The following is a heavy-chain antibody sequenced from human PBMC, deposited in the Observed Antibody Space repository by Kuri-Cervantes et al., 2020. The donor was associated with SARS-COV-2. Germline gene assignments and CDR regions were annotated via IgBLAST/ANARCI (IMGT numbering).Heavy chain of an antibody. CDR3: AKGGYCSSTSCSPRWFDP. CDR1: GFTFRSYW. J-gene: IGHJ5*02. V-gene: IGHV3-30*02. D-gene: IGHD2-2*01. CDR2: IRYDGSNK. Sequence: GESLKISCAASGFTFRSYWMTWVRQAPGKGLEWVAFIRYDGSNKYYADSVKGRFTISRDNSKNTLYLQMNSLRAEDTAVYYCAKGGYCSSTSCSPRWFDPWGQGTLVTVSS.